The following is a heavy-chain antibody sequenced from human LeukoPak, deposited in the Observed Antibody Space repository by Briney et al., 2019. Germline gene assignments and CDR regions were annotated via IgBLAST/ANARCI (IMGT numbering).Heavy chain of an antibody. CDR2: ISWNSGSI. CDR1: GFTFDDYA. J-gene: IGHJ4*02. V-gene: IGHV3-9*01. Sequence: AGGSLRLSCAASGFTFDDYAMHWVRQAPGKGLEWVSGISWNSGSIGYADSVKGRFTISRDNAKNSLYLQMNSLRAEDTAVYYCANGWELPNYFDYWGQGTLVTVSS. D-gene: IGHD1-26*01. CDR3: ANGWELPNYFDY.